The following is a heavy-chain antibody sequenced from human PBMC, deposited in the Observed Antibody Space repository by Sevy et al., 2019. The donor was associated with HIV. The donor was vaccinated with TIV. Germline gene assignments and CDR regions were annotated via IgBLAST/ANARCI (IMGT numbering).Heavy chain of an antibody. V-gene: IGHV3-30*04. D-gene: IGHD3-22*01. J-gene: IGHJ4*02. CDR2: ISSDGRDI. CDR3: AKASYRDYYDSGGYVTE. Sequence: GGSLRLSCPASGFTFFSYAMHWVRQAPGKGLEWVAMISSDGRDINYADSVKGRFTVSRDTSKNTLLLQMNSLRAEDTAVYYCAKASYRDYYDSGGYVTEWGQGTLVTVSS. CDR1: GFTFFSYA.